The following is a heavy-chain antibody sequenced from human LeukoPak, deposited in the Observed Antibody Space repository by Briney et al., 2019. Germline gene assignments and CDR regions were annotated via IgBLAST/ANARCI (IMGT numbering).Heavy chain of an antibody. CDR3: ARGSVDTAMAGDY. CDR2: ISSSGSTI. CDR1: GFTFSGYE. D-gene: IGHD5-18*01. Sequence: GGSLRLSCAASGFTFSGYEMNWVRQAPGKGLEWVSYISSSGSTIYYADSVKGRFTISRDNAKNSLYLQMNSLRAEDTAVYYCARGSVDTAMAGDYWGQGTLVTVSS. V-gene: IGHV3-48*03. J-gene: IGHJ4*02.